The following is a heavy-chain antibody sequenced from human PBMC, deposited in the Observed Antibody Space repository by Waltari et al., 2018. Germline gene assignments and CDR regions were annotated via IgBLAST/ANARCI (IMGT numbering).Heavy chain of an antibody. Sequence: EVQLVQSGAEMKKPGESLKISCKGSGDSFSNYWIGWVRQMPGKGLEWMGNIYPGDSDTRYSPSFPGQVTISVDRSISTAYLQWRSLKASVTAMYYCARLYTPSYDVLTGYSYFDYWGQGTLVTVSS. CDR3: ARLYTPSYDVLTGYSYFDY. D-gene: IGHD3-9*01. V-gene: IGHV5-51*03. J-gene: IGHJ4*02. CDR2: IYPGDSDT. CDR1: GDSFSNYW.